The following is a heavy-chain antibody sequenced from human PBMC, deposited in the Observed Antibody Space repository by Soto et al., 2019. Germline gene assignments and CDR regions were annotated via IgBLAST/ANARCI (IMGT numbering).Heavy chain of an antibody. CDR2: ISGSGGST. V-gene: IGHV3-23*01. CDR3: AKGSFVLLWFGAPAY. Sequence: EVQLLESGGGLVQPGGSLRLSCAASGFTFSSYAMSWVRQAPGKGLEWVPAISGSGGSTYYADSVKGRFTISRDNSKNTLYLQMNRLRAEDTAVYYCAKGSFVLLWFGAPAYWGQGTLVTVSS. D-gene: IGHD3-10*01. CDR1: GFTFSSYA. J-gene: IGHJ4*02.